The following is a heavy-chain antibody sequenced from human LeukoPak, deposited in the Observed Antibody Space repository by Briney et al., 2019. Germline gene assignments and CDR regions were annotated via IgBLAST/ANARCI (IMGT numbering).Heavy chain of an antibody. J-gene: IGHJ4*02. CDR1: GGSISSSSYY. D-gene: IGHD3-22*01. Sequence: SETLSLTCTVSGGSISSSSYYWGWIRQPPGKGLEWIGSIYYSGSTYYNPSLKSRVTISVDTSKNQFSLKLSSVTAADTAVYYCARAPLNYDSSGFNFDYWGQGTLVTVSS. V-gene: IGHV4-39*07. CDR3: ARAPLNYDSSGFNFDY. CDR2: IYYSGST.